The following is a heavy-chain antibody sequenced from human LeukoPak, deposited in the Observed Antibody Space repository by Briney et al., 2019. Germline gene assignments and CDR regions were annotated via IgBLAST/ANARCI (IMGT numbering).Heavy chain of an antibody. CDR3: ARDRLRDGYNYPAYYFDY. D-gene: IGHD5-24*01. CDR2: IKSKTHGGTT. V-gene: IGHV3-15*01. Sequence: GGSLRLSCATSGFSFSNAWMSWVRQAPGKGLEWVGRIKSKTHGGTTDYAAPVKGRFTISRDNAKNSLYLQMNSLRAEDTAVYYCARDRLRDGYNYPAYYFDYWGQGTLVTVSS. J-gene: IGHJ4*02. CDR1: GFSFSNAW.